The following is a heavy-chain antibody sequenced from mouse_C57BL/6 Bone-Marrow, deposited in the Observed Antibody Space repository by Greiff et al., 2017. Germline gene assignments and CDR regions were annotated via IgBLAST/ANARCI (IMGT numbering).Heavy chain of an antibody. J-gene: IGHJ4*01. Sequence: QVQLQQPGAEPVKPGASVKLSCKASGYTFTSYWMHWVKQRPGQGLEWIGMIHPNSGSTNYNEKFKSKATLTVDKSSSTAYMQLSSLTSEDSAVYYCARPPYGSSYDYAMDYWGQGTSVTVSS. CDR2: IHPNSGST. D-gene: IGHD1-1*01. V-gene: IGHV1-64*01. CDR3: ARPPYGSSYDYAMDY. CDR1: GYTFTSYW.